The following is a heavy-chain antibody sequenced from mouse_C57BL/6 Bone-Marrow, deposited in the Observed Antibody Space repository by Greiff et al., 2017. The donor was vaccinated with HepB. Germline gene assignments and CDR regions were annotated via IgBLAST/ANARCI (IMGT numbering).Heavy chain of an antibody. J-gene: IGHJ4*01. CDR2: INPNNGGT. D-gene: IGHD1-1*01. CDR3: AREGDYSSALDY. Sequence: EVQLVESGPELVKPGASVKIPCKASGYTFTDYNMDWVKQSHGKSLEWIGDINPNNGGTIYNQKFKGKATLTVDKSSSTAYMELRSLTSEDTAVYYCAREGDYSSALDYWGQGTSVTVSS. CDR1: GYTFTDYN. V-gene: IGHV1-18*01.